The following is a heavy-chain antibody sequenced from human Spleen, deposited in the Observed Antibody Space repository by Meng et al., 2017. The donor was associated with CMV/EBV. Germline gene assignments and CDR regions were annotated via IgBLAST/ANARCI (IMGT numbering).Heavy chain of an antibody. CDR3: ARIERRRILKYCGSDCSTTDY. J-gene: IGHJ4*02. Sequence: QVQLQESGPGLVKPSWTLSLTCAVSGGSISRSNLWTWVRQVPGKGLEWIGEIYHSGSTNYNPSLKSRVTISVDKFKNQFSLKLGSVTAADTAVYYCARIERRRILKYCGSDCSTTDYWGQGTLVTVSS. CDR1: GGSISRSNL. CDR2: IYHSGST. D-gene: IGHD2-21*02. V-gene: IGHV4-4*02.